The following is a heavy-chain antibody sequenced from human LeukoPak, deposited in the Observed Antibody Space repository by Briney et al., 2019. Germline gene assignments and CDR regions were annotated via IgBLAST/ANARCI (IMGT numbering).Heavy chain of an antibody. CDR1: GGSISSSSYY. CDR3: ARLRTGYYYYYMDV. CDR2: IYYSGST. V-gene: IGHV4-39*01. Sequence: SETLSLTCTVSGGSISSSSYYWGWIRQPPGKGLEWIGSIYYSGSTNYNLSLKSRVTISVDTSKNQFSLKLSSVTAADTAAYYCARLRTGYYYYYMDVWGKGTTVTVSS. D-gene: IGHD3/OR15-3a*01. J-gene: IGHJ6*03.